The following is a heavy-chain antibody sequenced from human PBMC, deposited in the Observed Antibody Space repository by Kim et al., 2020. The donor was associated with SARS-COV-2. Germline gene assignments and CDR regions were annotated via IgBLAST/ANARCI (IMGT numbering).Heavy chain of an antibody. Sequence: GGSLRLSCAASGFTFSSYGMHWVRQDPGKGLEWVAVISYDGSNKYYADSVKGRFTISRDNSKNTLYLQMNSLRAEDTAVYYCARGYGSGSYYNYYYYGMDVWGQGTTVTVSS. CDR3: ARGYGSGSYYNYYYYGMDV. V-gene: IGHV3-33*05. D-gene: IGHD3-10*01. J-gene: IGHJ6*02. CDR1: GFTFSSYG. CDR2: ISYDGSNK.